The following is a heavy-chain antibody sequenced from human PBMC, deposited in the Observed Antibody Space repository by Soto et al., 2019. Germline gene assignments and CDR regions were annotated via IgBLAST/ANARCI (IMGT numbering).Heavy chain of an antibody. CDR3: ARRSSSSLGSLFDP. CDR1: GYSVSSSDYY. V-gene: IGHV4-39*01. CDR2: MLYSGLT. Sequence: SETLSLTCSVSGYSVSSSDYYWAWIRQPPGKGLEWIGSMLYSGLTYYNPSLKSRVTLSVDTSKNQFSVRLNSVTASDTAVYYCARRSSSSLGSLFDPWGRGILVTVSS. J-gene: IGHJ5*02. D-gene: IGHD6-6*01.